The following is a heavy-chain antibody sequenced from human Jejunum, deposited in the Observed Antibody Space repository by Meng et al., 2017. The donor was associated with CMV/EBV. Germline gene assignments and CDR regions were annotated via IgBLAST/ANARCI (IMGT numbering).Heavy chain of an antibody. J-gene: IGHJ4*02. D-gene: IGHD3-3*01. Sequence: TNYYWGWIRQPPGTGLEWIGHIYYSGNTYYNPSLKSRVTISIDTSNNQFSLKLSSVTAADTAVYYCARVFSYDFWNGYSPYYFDYWGQGTLVTVSS. CDR1: TNYY. CDR3: ARVFSYDFWNGYSPYYFDY. V-gene: IGHV4-39*07. CDR2: IYYSGNT.